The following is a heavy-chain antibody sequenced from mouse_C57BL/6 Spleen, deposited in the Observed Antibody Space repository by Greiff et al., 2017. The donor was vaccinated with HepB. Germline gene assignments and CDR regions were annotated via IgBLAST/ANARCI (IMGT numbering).Heavy chain of an antibody. Sequence: DVMLVESGGGLVKPGGSLKLSCAASGFTFSDYGMHWVRQAPEKGLEWVAYISSGSSTIYYADTVKGRFTISRDNAKNTLFLQMTSLRSEDTAMYYCARDYYGSSHWYFDVWGTGTTVTVSS. J-gene: IGHJ1*03. D-gene: IGHD1-1*01. V-gene: IGHV5-17*01. CDR1: GFTFSDYG. CDR3: ARDYYGSSHWYFDV. CDR2: ISSGSSTI.